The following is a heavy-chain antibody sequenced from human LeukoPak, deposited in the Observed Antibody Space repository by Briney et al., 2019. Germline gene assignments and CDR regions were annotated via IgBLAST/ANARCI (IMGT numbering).Heavy chain of an antibody. V-gene: IGHV1-69*04. J-gene: IGHJ4*02. CDR1: GGTFSSYA. Sequence: SVKVSCKASGGTFSSYAISWVRQAPGQGLEWMGRIIPIFGIANYAQKFQGRVTITADKSTSTAYMELSSLRSEDTAVYYCASVPRGGDYVGWGQGILVTVSS. CDR3: ASVPRGGDYVG. D-gene: IGHD4-17*01. CDR2: IIPIFGIA.